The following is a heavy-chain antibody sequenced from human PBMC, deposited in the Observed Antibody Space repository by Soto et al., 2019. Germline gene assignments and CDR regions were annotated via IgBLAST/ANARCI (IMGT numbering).Heavy chain of an antibody. CDR2: IIPILGIA. V-gene: IGHV1-69*02. CDR3: ARAGPITMVRGSGMDV. D-gene: IGHD3-10*01. J-gene: IGHJ6*02. Sequence: QVQLVQSGAEVKKPGSSVKVSCKASGGTFSSYTISWVRQAPGQGLEWMGRIIPILGIANYAQKLQGRVTITADKSTSTAYMELSSLRSEDTAVYYCARAGPITMVRGSGMDVWGQGTTVTVSS. CDR1: GGTFSSYT.